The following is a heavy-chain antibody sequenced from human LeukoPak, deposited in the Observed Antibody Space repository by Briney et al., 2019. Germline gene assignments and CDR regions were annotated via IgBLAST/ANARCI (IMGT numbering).Heavy chain of an antibody. D-gene: IGHD1-26*01. Sequence: PGGFLRLSCVASGFAFSSYAMSWVRQAPGKGLEWVSVISGSGGERHYADSMKGRFTISRDNSKNTVYLQMNSLRVEDTAVYYCARHGTWADLSLNYWDQGSLVTVSS. CDR1: GFAFSSYA. J-gene: IGHJ4*02. CDR3: ARHGTWADLSLNY. CDR2: ISGSGGER. V-gene: IGHV3-23*01.